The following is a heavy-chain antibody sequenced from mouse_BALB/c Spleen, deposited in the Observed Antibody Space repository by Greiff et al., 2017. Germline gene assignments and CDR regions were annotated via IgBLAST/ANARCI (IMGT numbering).Heavy chain of an antibody. CDR3: ARGVVRGDYFDY. V-gene: IGHV5-9-4*01. J-gene: IGHJ2*01. Sequence: EVKLMESGGGLVKPGGSLKLSCAASGFPFSSYAMSWVRQSPEKRLEWVAEISSGGSYTYYPDTVTGRFTISRDNAKNTLYLEMSSLRSEDTAMYYCARGVVRGDYFDYWGQGTTLTVAA. CDR2: ISSGGSYT. D-gene: IGHD1-1*01. CDR1: GFPFSSYA.